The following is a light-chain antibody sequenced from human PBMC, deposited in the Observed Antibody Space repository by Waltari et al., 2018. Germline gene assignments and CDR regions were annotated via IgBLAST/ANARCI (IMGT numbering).Light chain of an antibody. J-gene: IGLJ3*02. CDR2: EVS. CDR3: CSYAGNGIVM. Sequence: QSALTQPASVSGSPGQSITISCTGTNTNIGKYNLVSWYQQHPGKAPKVIIYEVSKWPAGNSNRFSGPKAGNTASLTISGLQAEDEADYYCCSYAGNGIVMFGGGTKL. CDR1: NTNIGKYNL. V-gene: IGLV2-23*02.